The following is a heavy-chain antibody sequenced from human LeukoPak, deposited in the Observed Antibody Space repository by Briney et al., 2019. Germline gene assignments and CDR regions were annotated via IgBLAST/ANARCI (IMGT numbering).Heavy chain of an antibody. Sequence: GGSLRLSCAASGFTFSSYGMHWVRQAPGKGLEWVAVISYDGSNKYYADSVKGRFTISRDNSKNTLYLQMNSLRAEDTAVYYCAKDVHYYYGMDVWGQGTTVTVSS. CDR3: AKDVHYYYGMDV. CDR2: ISYDGSNK. V-gene: IGHV3-30*18. J-gene: IGHJ6*02. CDR1: GFTFSSYG.